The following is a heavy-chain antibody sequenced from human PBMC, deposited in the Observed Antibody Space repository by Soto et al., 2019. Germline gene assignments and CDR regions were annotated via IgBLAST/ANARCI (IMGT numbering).Heavy chain of an antibody. V-gene: IGHV1-69*13. Sequence: SVKVSCKACGGTFSSYAISWVRQAPGQGLEWMGGIIPIFGTANYAQKFQGRVTITADESTSTAYMELSSLRSEDTAVYYCARDQYYYDRRGSKLFDYCGQATLVSV. J-gene: IGHJ4*02. CDR2: IIPIFGTA. CDR1: GGTFSSYA. D-gene: IGHD3-22*01. CDR3: ARDQYYYDRRGSKLFDY.